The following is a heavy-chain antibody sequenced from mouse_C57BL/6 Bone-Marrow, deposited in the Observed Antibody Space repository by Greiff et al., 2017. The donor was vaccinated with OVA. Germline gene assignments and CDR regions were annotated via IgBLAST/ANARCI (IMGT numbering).Heavy chain of an antibody. J-gene: IGHJ2*01. CDR2: IDPSDSYT. Sequence: QVQLQQPGAELVMPGASVKLSCKASGYTFTSYWMPWVKQRPGQGLEWIGAIDPSDSYTNYNQKFKGKSTVTVDKSSSTAYMQLSSLTSEDSAVYYCATNPFDDWGQGTTLTVSS. CDR3: ATNPFDD. CDR1: GYTFTSYW. V-gene: IGHV1-69*01.